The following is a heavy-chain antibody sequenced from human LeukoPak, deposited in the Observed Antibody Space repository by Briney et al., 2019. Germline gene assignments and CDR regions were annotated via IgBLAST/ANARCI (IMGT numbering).Heavy chain of an antibody. CDR3: ARVWELRGFDY. CDR1: GGSISSYY. V-gene: IGHV4-59*01. J-gene: IGHJ4*02. CDR2: IYYSGST. Sequence: SETLSLTCTVSGGSISSYYWSWIRQPPGKGLEWIGYIYYSGSTNYNPSLKSRVTISVDTSKNQFSLKLSSVTAADTAVYYCARVWELRGFDYWGQGTLVTVSS. D-gene: IGHD1-26*01.